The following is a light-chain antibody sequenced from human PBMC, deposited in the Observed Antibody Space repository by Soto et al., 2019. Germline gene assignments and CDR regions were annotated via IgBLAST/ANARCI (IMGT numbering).Light chain of an antibody. Sequence: DIHMTQSASSLSASVGDRFTITCRASQNIDNYLNWYQHKPGEAPKALIYAASNLQSGVPSRFSGSGSGAYFTLTVSSLQPEDFETYFCQQSYNNPWTFGQGTKVDIK. V-gene: IGKV1-39*01. CDR3: QQSYNNPWT. J-gene: IGKJ1*01. CDR2: AAS. CDR1: QNIDNY.